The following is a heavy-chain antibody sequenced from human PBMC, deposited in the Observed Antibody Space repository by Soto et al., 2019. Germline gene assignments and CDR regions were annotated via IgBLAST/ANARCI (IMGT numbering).Heavy chain of an antibody. J-gene: IGHJ3*02. V-gene: IGHV2-5*02. CDR1: GFSFSTSEVS. D-gene: IGHD3-22*01. Sequence: QITLKESGPTLVKPTQTLSLTCTFSGFSFSTSEVSVGWIRQPPGKALELLALIYWDDDKRYRPSLKSRLTTTKIPYKIRGGLTMTNMDPVDTAIDYCEHRPYYSRKFTAFEIWGQGTMVTVSS. CDR3: EHRPYYSRKFTAFEI. CDR2: IYWDDDK.